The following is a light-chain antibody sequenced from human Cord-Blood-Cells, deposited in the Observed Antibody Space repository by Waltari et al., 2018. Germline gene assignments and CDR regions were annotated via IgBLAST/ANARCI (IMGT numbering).Light chain of an antibody. J-gene: IGKJ1*01. V-gene: IGKV1-39*01. CDR3: QQSYSTPPT. Sequence: DIQMTQSPSSLSASVGDRVTITCRASRSISSYLNWYQQKPGKAPKLLIYAASNLQRGVPSRFSGSGSGTDFTLTISSLQPEDFATYYCQQSYSTPPTFGQGTKVEIK. CDR1: RSISSY. CDR2: AAS.